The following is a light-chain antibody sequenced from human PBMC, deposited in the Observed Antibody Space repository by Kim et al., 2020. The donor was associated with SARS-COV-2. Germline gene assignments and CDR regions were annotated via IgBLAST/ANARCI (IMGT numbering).Light chain of an antibody. CDR1: SRDVGGHNH. V-gene: IGLV2-8*01. CDR3: TTYAGSTLYV. Sequence: GQSVTISCTGTSRDVGGHNHDSWYQQQPRKAPKLIISEVSGRASGVPDRFSGSKSGNTASLTVSGLQAEDEADYYCTTYAGSTLYVFGTGTKVTVL. J-gene: IGLJ1*01. CDR2: EVS.